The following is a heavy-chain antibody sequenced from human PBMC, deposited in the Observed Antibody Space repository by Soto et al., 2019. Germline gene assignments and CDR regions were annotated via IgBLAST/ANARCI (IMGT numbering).Heavy chain of an antibody. CDR2: IHWDEDK. J-gene: IGHJ4*02. V-gene: IGHV2-5*02. CDR1: GFSLRTRGVA. D-gene: IGHD5-12*01. Sequence: QITLKESGPTLVKPTQTLTLTCTFSGFSLRTRGVAVGWFRQPPGKALEWLALIHWDEDKWYSPSLKSRLSIADDTSKTQVVLTMTNVDPVDTATYYGAHRPRGYAYYFDYWGQGILVTVSS. CDR3: AHRPRGYAYYFDY.